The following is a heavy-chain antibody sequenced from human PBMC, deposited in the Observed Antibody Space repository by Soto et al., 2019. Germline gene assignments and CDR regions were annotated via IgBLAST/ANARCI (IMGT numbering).Heavy chain of an antibody. D-gene: IGHD4-17*01. CDR1: GFTVSSNY. CDR2: IYSGGST. J-gene: IGHJ4*02. Sequence: EVQLVETGGGLIQPGGSLRLSCAASGFTVSSNYMSWVRQAPGKGLEWVSVIYSGGSTYYADSVKGRFTISRDNSKNTLYLQMNSLRAEDTAVYYCAREVYGDYVGSWGQGPLVTVSS. CDR3: AREVYGDYVGS. V-gene: IGHV3-53*02.